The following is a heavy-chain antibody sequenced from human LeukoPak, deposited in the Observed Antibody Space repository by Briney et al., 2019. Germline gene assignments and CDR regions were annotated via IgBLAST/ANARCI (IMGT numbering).Heavy chain of an antibody. CDR3: ARLPITGGYFDL. Sequence: PSETLSLTCTVSGGSISSYLWRWIRQPPGKGLEWNGYIHYSGSTNYNPSLKSRVTISVDTSKNQFSLKLSSVTAADTAVYYCARLPITGGYFDLWGRGTLVTVSS. V-gene: IGHV4-59*08. CDR1: GGSISSYL. CDR2: IHYSGST. D-gene: IGHD7-27*01. J-gene: IGHJ2*01.